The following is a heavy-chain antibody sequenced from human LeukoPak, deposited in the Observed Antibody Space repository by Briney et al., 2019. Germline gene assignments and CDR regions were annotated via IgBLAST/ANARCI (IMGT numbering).Heavy chain of an antibody. CDR3: ARSDGYGFVGI. CDR1: GVSISSGSNY. V-gene: IGHV4-39*07. CDR2: IYSSGST. D-gene: IGHD3-10*01. Sequence: SETLSLTCRVSGVSISSGSNYWGWIRQPPGKTLEWIGSIYSSGSTYYNSSLKNRVIILIDTAKNHFSLNLTSVTAADTAVYFLARSDGYGFVGIWGQGTMVTVSS. J-gene: IGHJ3*02.